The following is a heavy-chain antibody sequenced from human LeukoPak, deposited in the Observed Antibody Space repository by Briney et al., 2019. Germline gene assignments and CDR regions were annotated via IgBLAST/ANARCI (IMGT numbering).Heavy chain of an antibody. CDR2: IYYSGST. V-gene: IGHV4-59*01. J-gene: IGHJ5*02. CDR3: AGAAHSHSYGDYENWFDP. D-gene: IGHD4-17*01. CDR1: GGSISSYY. Sequence: KSSETLSLTCTVSGGSISSYYWSWIRQPPGKGLEWIGYIYYSGSTNYNPSLKSRVTISVDTSKNQFSLKLSSVTAADTAVYYCAGAAHSHSYGDYENWFDPWGQGTLVTVSS.